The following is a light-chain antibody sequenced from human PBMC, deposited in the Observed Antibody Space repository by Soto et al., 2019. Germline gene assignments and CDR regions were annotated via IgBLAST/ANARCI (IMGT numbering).Light chain of an antibody. CDR3: QQFNSYPYT. Sequence: AIQLTQSPSSLSASVGDRVTITCRASQGISSALAWYQQKPGKAPNLLIYEGSSLESGVPSRFSGSESGTDFTLNISSLQPEDFATYYCQQFNSYPYTFGQGTKLEIK. J-gene: IGKJ2*01. V-gene: IGKV1-13*02. CDR2: EGS. CDR1: QGISSA.